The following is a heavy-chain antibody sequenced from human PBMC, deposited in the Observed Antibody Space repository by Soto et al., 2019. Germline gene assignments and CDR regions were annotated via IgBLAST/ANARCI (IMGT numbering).Heavy chain of an antibody. CDR2: IKQDGSDK. V-gene: IGHV3-7*05. J-gene: IGHJ4*02. CDR3: AKLTSLAGQE. CDR1: GFTFSSYW. D-gene: IGHD6-6*01. Sequence: EVQLVESGGGLVQPGGSLRLSCAASGFTFSSYWMSWVRQAPGKGREWVANIKQDGSDKVYVDSVKGRFTISRDNAQNSLYLQITSLTAEDTAIYYCAKLTSLAGQEWGQGTLVTVSS.